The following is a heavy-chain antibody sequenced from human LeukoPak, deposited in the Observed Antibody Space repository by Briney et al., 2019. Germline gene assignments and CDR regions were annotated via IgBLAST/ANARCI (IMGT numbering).Heavy chain of an antibody. D-gene: IGHD2-2*01. CDR1: GFTVSSNY. Sequence: PGGSLRLSCAASGFTVSSNYMSWVRQAPGKGLEWVSVIYSGGSTYYADSVKGRFTISRDNSKNTLYLQMNSPRAEDTAVYYCAVYCSSTSCPLYWGQGTLVTVSS. V-gene: IGHV3-53*01. J-gene: IGHJ4*02. CDR3: AVYCSSTSCPLY. CDR2: IYSGGST.